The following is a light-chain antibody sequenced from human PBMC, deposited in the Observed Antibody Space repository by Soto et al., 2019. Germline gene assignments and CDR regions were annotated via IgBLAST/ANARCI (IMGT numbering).Light chain of an antibody. J-gene: IGLJ1*01. CDR1: SRDVGGYDY. CDR3: SSYTSSSIYYV. CDR2: EVS. V-gene: IGLV2-14*01. Sequence: QSALTQPASVSGSPGQSITISCTGTSRDVGGYDYVSWYQQHPGKVPRVMIYEVSNRPSGVSNRFSGSKSGNTASLTISGLQADDEADYYCSSYTSSSIYYVFGTGTKLTVL.